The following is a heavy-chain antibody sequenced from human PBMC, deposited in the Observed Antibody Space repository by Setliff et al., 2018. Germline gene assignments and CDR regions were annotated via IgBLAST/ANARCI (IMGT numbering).Heavy chain of an antibody. CDR3: ARAPPPYDSSGYYPREDYFDY. J-gene: IGHJ4*02. V-gene: IGHV1-3*01. CDR2: INAGNGNT. Sequence: ASVKVSCKASGYTFTSYAMHWVRQAPGQRLEWMGRINAGNGNTKYSQKFQGRVTITRDTSASTAYMELSSLRSEDTAVYYCARAPPPYDSSGYYPREDYFDYWGQGTLVTVSS. CDR1: GYTFTSYA. D-gene: IGHD3-22*01.